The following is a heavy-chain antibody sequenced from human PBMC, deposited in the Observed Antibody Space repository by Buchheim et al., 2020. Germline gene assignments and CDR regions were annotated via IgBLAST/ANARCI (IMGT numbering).Heavy chain of an antibody. CDR1: GFTFSSYS. Sequence: EVQLVESGGGLVQPGGSLRLSCTASGFTFSSYSMNWVRQAPGKGLEWVSYISSSSSTIYYADSVKGRFTISRDNAKNSLYLQMNSLRAEDTAVYYCARESSTSDGMDVWGQGTT. V-gene: IGHV3-48*01. D-gene: IGHD2-2*01. CDR3: ARESSTSDGMDV. J-gene: IGHJ6*02. CDR2: ISSSSSTI.